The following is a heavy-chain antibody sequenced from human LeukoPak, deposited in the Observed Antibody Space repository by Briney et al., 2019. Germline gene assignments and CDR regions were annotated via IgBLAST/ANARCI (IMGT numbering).Heavy chain of an antibody. J-gene: IGHJ6*03. CDR1: GGSFSGYY. CDR2: INHSGST. V-gene: IGHV4-34*01. Sequence: PSETLSLTCAVYGGSFSGYYWSWIRQPPGKGLEWIGEINHSGSTNYNPSLKSRVTISVDTSKNQFSLKLSSVTAADTAVYYCARQGLEYCSSTSCSHYYYYYYMDVWGKGTTVTISS. CDR3: ARQGLEYCSSTSCSHYYYYYYMDV. D-gene: IGHD2-2*01.